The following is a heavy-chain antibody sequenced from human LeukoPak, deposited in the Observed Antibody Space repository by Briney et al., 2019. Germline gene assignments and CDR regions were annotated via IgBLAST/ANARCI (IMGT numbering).Heavy chain of an antibody. CDR3: AKGGYCSSTSCYGYFDS. Sequence: GGSLRLSCAASGFTFSSNAMSWVRQAPGKGLEWVSAISISGGSTHYADSVKGRFTISRDNSENTLYLQMNSLRAEDTAVYYCAKGGYCSSTSCYGYFDSWGQGTLVTASS. CDR1: GFTFSSNA. J-gene: IGHJ4*02. V-gene: IGHV3-23*01. D-gene: IGHD2-2*01. CDR2: ISISGGST.